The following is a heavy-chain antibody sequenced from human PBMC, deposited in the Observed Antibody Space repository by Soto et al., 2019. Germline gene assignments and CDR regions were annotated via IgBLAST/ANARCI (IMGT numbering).Heavy chain of an antibody. Sequence: GGSLRLSCAASGFTFSSYSMNWVRQAPGKGLEWVSYISSSSSTIYYADSVKGRFTISRDNAKNSLYLQMNSLRDEDTAVYYSRSTNYNPSLKSRVTISVDTSKNQFSLLLISVTGPHTAVYYCDRLLQDYYFWSGHYPPLQDRYYMDVWGKGTTVTVSS. CDR2: ISSSSSTI. V-gene: IGHV3-48*02. D-gene: IGHD3-22*01. CDR1: GFTFSSYS. J-gene: IGHJ6*03. CDR3: RSTNYNPSLKSRVTISVDTSKNQFSLLLISVTGPHTAVYYCDRLLQDYYFWSGHYPPLQDRYYMDV.